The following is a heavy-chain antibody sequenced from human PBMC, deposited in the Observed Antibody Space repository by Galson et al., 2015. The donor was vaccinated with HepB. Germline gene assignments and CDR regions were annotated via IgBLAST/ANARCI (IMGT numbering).Heavy chain of an antibody. D-gene: IGHD1-1*01. CDR3: ALGQLERYYYYYGMDV. Sequence: SVKVSCKASGYTFTSYGISWVRQAPGQGLEWMGWISAYNGNTNYAQKLQGRVTMTTDTSTSTAYMELRSLRSDDTAVYYCALGQLERYYYYYGMDVWGQGTTVTVSS. CDR2: ISAYNGNT. J-gene: IGHJ6*02. CDR1: GYTFTSYG. V-gene: IGHV1-18*04.